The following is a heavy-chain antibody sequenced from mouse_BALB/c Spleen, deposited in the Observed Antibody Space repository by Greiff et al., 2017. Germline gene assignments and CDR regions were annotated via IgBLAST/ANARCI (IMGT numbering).Heavy chain of an antibody. CDR2: ISSGSSTI. J-gene: IGHJ4*01. CDR3: ASSGGDYAMDY. CDR1: GFTLSSLG. Sequence: EVKPVESGGGFVQPGGSRKLFCPASGFTLSSLGMPWVRQAPEKGLEWVAYISSGSSTIYYADTVKGRFTITRDNPKNTLFLQMTSLRSEDTAMYYCASSGGDYAMDYWGQGTSVTVSS. V-gene: IGHV5-17*02. D-gene: IGHD3-1*01.